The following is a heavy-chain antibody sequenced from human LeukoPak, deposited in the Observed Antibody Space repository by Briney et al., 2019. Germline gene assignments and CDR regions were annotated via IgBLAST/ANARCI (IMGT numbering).Heavy chain of an antibody. J-gene: IGHJ4*02. D-gene: IGHD6-13*01. Sequence: GGSLRLSCAASGFTVSSNYMSWVRQAPGKGLEWVSVIYSGGSTYYADSVKGRFTISRDNSKNTLYLQMNSLRAEDTAVYYCAKDTSNRWCGLDFWGQGTLVTVSS. CDR1: GFTVSSNY. CDR2: IYSGGST. CDR3: AKDTSNRWCGLDF. V-gene: IGHV3-53*01.